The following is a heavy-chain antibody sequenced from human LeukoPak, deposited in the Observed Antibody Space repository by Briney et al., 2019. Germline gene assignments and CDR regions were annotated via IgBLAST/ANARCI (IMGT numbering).Heavy chain of an antibody. D-gene: IGHD3-22*01. CDR3: ARDRGWRTSGYYLYHFDY. CDR1: GFIFTNYF. V-gene: IGHV3-7*01. CDR2: IKHDGSEK. Sequence: GGSLRLSCAASGFIFTNYFMSWVRQAPGKGLEWVASIKHDGSEKYYVDSVKGRFIISRDNAKNSLYLEMSSLRVEDTAVYYCARDRGWRTSGYYLYHFDYWGQGTLVTFAS. J-gene: IGHJ4*02.